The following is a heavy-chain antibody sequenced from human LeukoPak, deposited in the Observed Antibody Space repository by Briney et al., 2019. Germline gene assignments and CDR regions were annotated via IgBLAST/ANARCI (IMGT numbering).Heavy chain of an antibody. CDR1: GGTFSSYA. CDR3: ARAFRPASDPHDFYDF. J-gene: IGHJ3*01. D-gene: IGHD3/OR15-3a*01. Sequence: SVKVSCKASGGTFSSYAISWVRQAPGQGLEWMGGIIPIFGTANYAQKFQGRVTITTDESTSTAYMELSSLRSEDTAVYYCARAFRPASDPHDFYDFWGRGTTVTVSS. CDR2: IIPIFGTA. V-gene: IGHV1-69*05.